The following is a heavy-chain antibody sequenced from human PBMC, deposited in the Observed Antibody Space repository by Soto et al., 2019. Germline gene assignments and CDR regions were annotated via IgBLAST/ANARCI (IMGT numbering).Heavy chain of an antibody. J-gene: IGHJ5*02. Sequence: SETLSLTCAVYGGSFSDYYWSWIRQPPGKGLEWIGEINHSGSTNYNPSLKSRVTISVDTSKNQFSLKLSSVTAADTAVYYCARGRRIQLWFGNWFDPWGQGTLVTVSS. V-gene: IGHV4-34*01. CDR3: ARGRRIQLWFGNWFDP. D-gene: IGHD5-18*01. CDR1: GGSFSDYY. CDR2: INHSGST.